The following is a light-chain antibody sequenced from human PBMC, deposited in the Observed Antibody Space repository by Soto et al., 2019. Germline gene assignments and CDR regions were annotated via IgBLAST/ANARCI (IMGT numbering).Light chain of an antibody. CDR2: DAS. Sequence: IQLTHSPASLSASVGERVTITCRASQDIRGALAWYQQSPGEAPQLLIYDASTLESGVPSRFSGSSSGTHFTLTISSLQPEDFATYYCQQFLSYPITFCPGTRLEVK. J-gene: IGKJ5*01. CDR3: QQFLSYPIT. CDR1: QDIRGA. V-gene: IGKV1-13*02.